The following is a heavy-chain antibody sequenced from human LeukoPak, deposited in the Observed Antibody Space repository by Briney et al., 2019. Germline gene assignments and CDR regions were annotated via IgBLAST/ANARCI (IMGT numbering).Heavy chain of an antibody. J-gene: IGHJ3*02. CDR1: GGSISSYY. D-gene: IGHD3-3*01. V-gene: IGHV4-59*12. CDR3: ASDGPVAYYDFWSGYSSGAFDI. Sequence: SETLSLTCTVSGGSISSYYWSWLRQPPGKGLEWIGYIYYSGSTNYNPSLKSRVTMSVDTSKNQFSLKLSSVTAADTAVYYCASDGPVAYYDFWSGYSSGAFDIWGQGTMVTVSS. CDR2: IYYSGST.